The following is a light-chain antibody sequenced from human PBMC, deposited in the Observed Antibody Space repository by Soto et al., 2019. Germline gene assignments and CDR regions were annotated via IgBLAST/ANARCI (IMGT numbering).Light chain of an antibody. V-gene: IGKV3-11*01. Sequence: LTPSPAKQTWSPGERATLSCRASQSVSSYLAWYQQKPGQAPRLLIYDASNRATGIPARFSGSGSGTDFTLTISSLEPEDFAVYYCQHRSNWPPWTFGQGTKVDIK. J-gene: IGKJ1*01. CDR2: DAS. CDR3: QHRSNWPPWT. CDR1: QSVSSY.